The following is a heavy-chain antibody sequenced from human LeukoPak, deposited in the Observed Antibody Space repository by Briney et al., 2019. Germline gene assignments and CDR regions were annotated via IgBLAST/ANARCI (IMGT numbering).Heavy chain of an antibody. D-gene: IGHD6-19*01. V-gene: IGHV3-30*04. CDR1: GFTFSSYA. Sequence: GRSLRLSCAASGFTFSSYAMHWVRQAPGKGLEWVAVISYDGSNKYYADSVKGRFTISRDNSKNTLYLQMNSLRAEDTAVYYCARPTSSIAVAGRFDYWGQGTLLTVSS. J-gene: IGHJ4*02. CDR2: ISYDGSNK. CDR3: ARPTSSIAVAGRFDY.